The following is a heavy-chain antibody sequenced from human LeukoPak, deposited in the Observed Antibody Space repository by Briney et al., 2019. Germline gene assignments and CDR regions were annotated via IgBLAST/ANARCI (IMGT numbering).Heavy chain of an antibody. J-gene: IGHJ4*02. V-gene: IGHV3-11*01. Sequence: PGGSLRLSCAASGFTFSDYHMSWIRQAPGKGLEWVSYISSSGSTIYYVDSVKGRFTISRDNAKNSLYLQMNSLRAEDTAVYYCARDTQKYCTNGVCYGLDYWGQGTLVTVSS. D-gene: IGHD2-8*01. CDR2: ISSSGSTI. CDR1: GFTFSDYH. CDR3: ARDTQKYCTNGVCYGLDY.